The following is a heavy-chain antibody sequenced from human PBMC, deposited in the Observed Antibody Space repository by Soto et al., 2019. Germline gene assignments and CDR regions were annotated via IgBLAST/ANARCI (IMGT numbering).Heavy chain of an antibody. J-gene: IGHJ4*02. V-gene: IGHV4-61*01. CDR1: GGSVSSGSYY. CDR2: IYYSGST. Sequence: QVQLQESGPGLVKPSETLSLTCTVSGGSVSSGSYYWSWSRQPPGKGLEWIGYIYYSGSTNYNPSLKSRVTISVDTSKNQFSLKLSSVTAADTAVYYCARGPTDDYWGQGTLVTVSS. CDR3: ARGPTDDY.